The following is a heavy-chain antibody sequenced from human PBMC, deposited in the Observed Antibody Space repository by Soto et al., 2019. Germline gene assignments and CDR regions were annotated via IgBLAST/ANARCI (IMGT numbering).Heavy chain of an antibody. CDR3: AREVRSSSSTGWFDT. V-gene: IGHV1-2*04. CDR1: GYTFTGYY. J-gene: IGHJ5*02. Sequence: VASVKVSCKASGYTFTGYYMHWVRQAPGQGLEWMGWINPNSGGTNYAQKFQGWVTMTRDTSISTAYMELSRLRSDDTAVYYCAREVRSSSSTGWFDTWGQGTLVTVSS. CDR2: INPNSGGT. D-gene: IGHD6-13*01.